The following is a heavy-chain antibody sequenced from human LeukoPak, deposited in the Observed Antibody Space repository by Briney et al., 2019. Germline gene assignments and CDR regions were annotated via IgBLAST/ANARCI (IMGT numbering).Heavy chain of an antibody. CDR1: GGSISSSSYY. CDR2: IYYSGST. Sequence: SETLSLTCTVSGGSISSSSYYWGWIRQPPGKGLEWIGSIYYSGSTYYNPSLKSRVTISVDTSKNQFSLKLSSVTAADTAVYYCARASLYCFDYWGQGTLVTVSS. CDR3: ARASLYCFDY. J-gene: IGHJ4*02. V-gene: IGHV4-39*07.